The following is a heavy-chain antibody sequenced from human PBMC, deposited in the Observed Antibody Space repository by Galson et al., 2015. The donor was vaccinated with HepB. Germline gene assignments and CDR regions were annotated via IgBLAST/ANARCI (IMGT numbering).Heavy chain of an antibody. V-gene: IGHV3-11*05. CDR2: ISSSSSYT. CDR1: GFTFSDYY. Sequence: SLRLSCAASGFTFSDYYMSWIRQAPGKGLEWVSYISSSSSYTNYADSVKGRFTISRDNAKNSLYLQMNSLRAEDTAVYYCARDPGFVYYFDYWGQGTLVTVSS. CDR3: ARDPGFVYYFDY. J-gene: IGHJ4*02.